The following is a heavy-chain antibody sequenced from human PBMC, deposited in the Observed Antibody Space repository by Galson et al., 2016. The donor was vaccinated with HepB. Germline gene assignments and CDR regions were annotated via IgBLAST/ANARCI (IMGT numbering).Heavy chain of an antibody. D-gene: IGHD2-21*02. CDR3: ATGGPVVTATQVSGGGVTVHNAFDI. J-gene: IGHJ3*02. CDR1: AFNSNNYD. CDR2: ISSDGTHP. V-gene: IGHV3-30*03. Sequence: SLRLSCAASAFNSNNYDIHWVRQAPGKGLEWVTIISSDGTHPDYVDSVKGRFTISRDDSTNTVSLQMNSLRLEDTAMYYCATGGPVVTATQVSGGGVTVHNAFDIWGQGTMVTVSS.